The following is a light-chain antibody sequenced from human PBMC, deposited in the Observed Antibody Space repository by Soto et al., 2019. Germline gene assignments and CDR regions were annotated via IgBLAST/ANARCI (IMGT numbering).Light chain of an antibody. J-gene: IGKJ1*01. CDR3: QQYDSYSPYT. V-gene: IGKV1-5*03. CDR1: RSISTW. Sequence: DIQMTQSPSTLSASVGDRVTVTCRASRSISTWLAWYQQKPGKAPKLLIYKASSLESGVPSRFSGSGSGTEFTLTISSLQPDDFATYYCQQYDSYSPYTFGQGTKVEIK. CDR2: KAS.